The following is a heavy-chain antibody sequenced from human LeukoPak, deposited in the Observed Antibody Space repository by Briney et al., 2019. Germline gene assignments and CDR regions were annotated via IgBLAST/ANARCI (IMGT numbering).Heavy chain of an antibody. J-gene: IGHJ4*02. CDR2: IHYDGNKK. D-gene: IGHD3-22*01. Sequence: GRSMRLSCAAYGFTSRNFGMHWVRQAQGKGLEWVAVIHYDGNKKYYADSVKGQFNISKDNSKNTLYMQMNSLRAEDTAVYYCARILGSGYSAEFWGQGTLVTVSS. CDR3: ARILGSGYSAEF. CDR1: GFTSRNFG. V-gene: IGHV3-33*01.